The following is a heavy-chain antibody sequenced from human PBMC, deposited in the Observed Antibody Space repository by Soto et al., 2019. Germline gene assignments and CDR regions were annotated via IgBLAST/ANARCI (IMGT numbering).Heavy chain of an antibody. J-gene: IGHJ1*01. CDR2: VNPSCGST. CDR3: AREENCSDGICYSEYFQR. D-gene: IGHD2-15*01. V-gene: IGHV1-46*01. CDR1: GYIFTAYS. Sequence: QVQLVQSGAEVKKPGASVKVSCKASGYIFTAYSMHWVRQAPGQGLEWMGVVNPSCGSTNYAQKFQGRITITRDTSTSTVYMDLSSLTSEDTAVYYCAREENCSDGICYSEYFQRWGQGTLVTVSS.